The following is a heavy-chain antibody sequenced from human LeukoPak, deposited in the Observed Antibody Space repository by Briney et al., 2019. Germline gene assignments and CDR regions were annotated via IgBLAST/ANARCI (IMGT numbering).Heavy chain of an antibody. CDR1: GFSLSIYD. CDR2: TGLSSSYI. V-gene: IGHV3-21*01. Sequence: PGGSLRLSCAASGFSLSIYDVVWVRQAPGKGLEWIASTGLSSSYIGYADSVKGRFTISRDNGENSVYLQMNSLRPEDTAVYYCGRGYSGCYHVCDDWGQGTLVTVSS. J-gene: IGHJ4*02. CDR3: GRGYSGCYHVCDD. D-gene: IGHD5-12*01.